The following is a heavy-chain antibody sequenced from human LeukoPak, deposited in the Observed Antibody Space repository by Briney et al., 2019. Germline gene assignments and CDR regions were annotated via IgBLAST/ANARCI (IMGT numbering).Heavy chain of an antibody. Sequence: SETLSLTCTVSGGSISSYYWNWIRQPPGKGLEWIGYIYHSGSTNYNPSLQSRVTISVDTSKNQFPLNLNSVTAADTAVYYCARGGAARLHFQNWGQGTLVTVSS. CDR3: ARGGAARLHFQN. J-gene: IGHJ1*01. CDR1: GGSISSYY. V-gene: IGHV4-59*01. CDR2: IYHSGST. D-gene: IGHD6-6*01.